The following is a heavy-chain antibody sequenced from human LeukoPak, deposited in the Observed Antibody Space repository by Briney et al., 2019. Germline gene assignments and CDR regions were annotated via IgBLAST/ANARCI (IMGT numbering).Heavy chain of an antibody. V-gene: IGHV1-2*02. CDR3: ARRADYRGRYYGMDV. CDR2: INTNSGGT. CDR1: GYTFTDYY. J-gene: IGHJ6*02. Sequence: ASVKVSCRASGYTFTDYYIRWVRQAPGQGLEWMGWINTNSGGTNSPQKFQGRVTMTRDTSISTAYVELSSLTSDDTAVYYCARRADYRGRYYGMDVWGHRNPVTVSS. D-gene: IGHD4-23*01.